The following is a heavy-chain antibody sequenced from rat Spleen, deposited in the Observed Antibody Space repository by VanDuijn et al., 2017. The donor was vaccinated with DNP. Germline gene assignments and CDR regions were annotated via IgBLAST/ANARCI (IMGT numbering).Heavy chain of an antibody. CDR3: STLNYYASLSGYFDY. Sequence: EVQLVESGGDLVQPGRSLKLSCAASGFTFGDYNMAWVRQAPKKGLEGVATIVHDGSRTYYRNSVKGRFTVSRDNTKSTLYLQMDSLRSDDTATYYCSTLNYYASLSGYFDYWGQGVMVTVSS. CDR1: GFTFGDYN. V-gene: IGHV5S10*01. D-gene: IGHD1-12*01. CDR2: IVHDGSRT. J-gene: IGHJ2*01.